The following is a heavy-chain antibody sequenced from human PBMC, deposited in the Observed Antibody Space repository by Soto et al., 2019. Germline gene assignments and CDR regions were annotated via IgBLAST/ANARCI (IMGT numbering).Heavy chain of an antibody. CDR2: ISYDGSNK. CDR3: AREKARSIAVAGSKPRRYGMDV. CDR1: GFTFSSYG. D-gene: IGHD6-19*01. Sequence: GGSLRLSCAASGFTFSSYGMHWVRQAPGKGLEWVAVISYDGSNKYYADSVKGRFTISRDNSKNTLYLQMNSLRAEDTAVYYCAREKARSIAVAGSKPRRYGMDVWGQGTTVTVSS. J-gene: IGHJ6*02. V-gene: IGHV3-30*03.